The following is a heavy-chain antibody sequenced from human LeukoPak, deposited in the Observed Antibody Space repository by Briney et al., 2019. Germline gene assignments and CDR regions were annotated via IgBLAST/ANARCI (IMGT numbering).Heavy chain of an antibody. Sequence: GGSLRLSCAASGFTFSSYGMHWVRQAPGKGLEWVAFIRYDGSNKYYADSVKGRFTISRDNSKNTLYLQMNSLRAEDTAVYYCAKSVAGPPYYYYYYMDVWGKGITVTVSS. D-gene: IGHD6-19*01. V-gene: IGHV3-30*02. J-gene: IGHJ6*03. CDR3: AKSVAGPPYYYYYYMDV. CDR1: GFTFSSYG. CDR2: IRYDGSNK.